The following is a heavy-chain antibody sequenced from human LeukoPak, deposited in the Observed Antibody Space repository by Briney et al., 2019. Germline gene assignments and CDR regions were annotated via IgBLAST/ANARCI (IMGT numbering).Heavy chain of an antibody. J-gene: IGHJ4*02. CDR3: ARSDYYDSSGYFDY. Sequence: SETLCLTCTVSGGSISSYYWSWIRQPAGKGLEWIGRIYTSGSANYNPSLKSRVTMSVDTSKNQFSLKLSSVTAADTAVYYCARSDYYDSSGYFDYWGQGTLVTVSS. D-gene: IGHD3-22*01. CDR2: IYTSGSA. CDR1: GGSISSYY. V-gene: IGHV4-4*07.